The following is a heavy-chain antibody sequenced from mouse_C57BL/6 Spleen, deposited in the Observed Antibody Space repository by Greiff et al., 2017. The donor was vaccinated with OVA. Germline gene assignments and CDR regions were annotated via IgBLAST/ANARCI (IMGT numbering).Heavy chain of an antibody. CDR3: ARRYYYGSSHWYFDV. CDR2: INPYNGGT. Sequence: VQLQQSGPVLVKPGASVKMSCKASGYTFTDYYMNWVKQSHGKSLEWIGVINPYNGGTSYNQKFKGKATLTVDKSSSTAYMELNSLTSEDSAVYYCARRYYYGSSHWYFDVWGTGTTVTVSS. V-gene: IGHV1-19*01. J-gene: IGHJ1*03. D-gene: IGHD1-1*01. CDR1: GYTFTDYY.